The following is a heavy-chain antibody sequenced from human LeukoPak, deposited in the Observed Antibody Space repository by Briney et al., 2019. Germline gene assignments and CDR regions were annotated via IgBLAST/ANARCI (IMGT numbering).Heavy chain of an antibody. CDR3: AREASLYCSGNNCYWAFDL. V-gene: IGHV3-7*01. CDR1: GFTFSNYW. Sequence: GGSLRLSCAASGFTFSNYWMSWVRQAPGKGLEWVANIKQDESKRYHVGSVKGRFTISRDNAKNSLYLQMNSLRAEDTAVYYCAREASLYCSGNNCYWAFDLWGQGTLVTVSS. D-gene: IGHD2-2*01. J-gene: IGHJ5*02. CDR2: IKQDESKR.